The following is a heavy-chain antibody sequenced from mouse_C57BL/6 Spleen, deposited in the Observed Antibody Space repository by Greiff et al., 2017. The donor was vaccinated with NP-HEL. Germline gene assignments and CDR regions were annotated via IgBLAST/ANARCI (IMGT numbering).Heavy chain of an antibody. Sequence: QVQLQQPGAELVRPGSSVKLSCKASGYTFTSYWMHWVKQRPIQGLEWIGNIDPSDSETHYNQKFKDKATLTVDKSSSTAYMQLSSLTSEDSAVYYWARGRYGKNWYFDVWGTGTTVTVSS. CDR1: GYTFTSYW. V-gene: IGHV1-52*01. CDR2: IDPSDSET. J-gene: IGHJ1*03. D-gene: IGHD2-1*01. CDR3: ARGRYGKNWYFDV.